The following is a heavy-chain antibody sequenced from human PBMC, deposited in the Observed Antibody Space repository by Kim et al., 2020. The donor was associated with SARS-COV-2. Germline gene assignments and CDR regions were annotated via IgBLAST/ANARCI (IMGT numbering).Heavy chain of an antibody. J-gene: IGHJ4*02. Sequence: SETLSLTCAVYGGSFSGYYWSWIRQPPGKGLEWIGEINHSVSTNYNPSLKSRVTISVDTSKNQFSLKLSSVTAADTAVYYCAREGITGTRWGQGTLVTVSS. D-gene: IGHD1-7*01. CDR2: INHSVST. V-gene: IGHV4-34*01. CDR1: GGSFSGYY. CDR3: AREGITGTR.